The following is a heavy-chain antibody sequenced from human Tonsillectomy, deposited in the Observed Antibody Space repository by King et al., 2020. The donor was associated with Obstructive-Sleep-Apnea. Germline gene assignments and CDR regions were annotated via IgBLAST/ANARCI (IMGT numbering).Heavy chain of an antibody. CDR3: ARKEETYTNWFDP. J-gene: IGHJ5*02. CDR2: ISRSSRTM. V-gene: IGHV3-48*04. D-gene: IGHD4-11*01. CDR1: GFAFSTYS. Sequence: VQLVESGGGFVQPGGSLRLSCAASGFAFSTYSMFWVRQAPGEWLEWISYISRSSRTMFYADSVKGLFTISRDNPKNSLYLQMNSLRAEDTAMYYCARKEETYTNWFDPWGQGTLVTVSS.